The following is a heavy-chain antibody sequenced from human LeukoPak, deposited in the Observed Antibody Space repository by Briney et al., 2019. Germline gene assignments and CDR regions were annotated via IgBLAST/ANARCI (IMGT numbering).Heavy chain of an antibody. D-gene: IGHD1-14*01. CDR1: GFTFSTYA. CDR2: ISGSGSGT. V-gene: IGHV3-23*01. J-gene: IGHJ4*02. Sequence: AGGSLRLSCAASGFTFSTYAMTWVRQAPGQGLEWVSSISGSGSGTYYADSVKGRFTISRDNSKNTLYLQMNSLRAEDTAVYYCAKGGLNRFDYWGQGTLVTVSS. CDR3: AKGGLNRFDY.